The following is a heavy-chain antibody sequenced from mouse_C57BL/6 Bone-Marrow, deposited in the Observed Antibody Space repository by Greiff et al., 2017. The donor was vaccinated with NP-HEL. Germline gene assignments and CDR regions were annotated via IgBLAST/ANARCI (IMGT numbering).Heavy chain of an antibody. CDR2: ISTYYGDA. V-gene: IGHV1-67*01. J-gene: IGHJ4*01. CDR3: ARRNYYGSLYYYAMDY. Sequence: QVHVKQSGPELVRPGVSVKISCKGSGYTFTDYAMHWVKQSHAKSLEWIGVISTYYGDASYNQKFKDKATMTVDKSSSTAYMELARLTSEDSAVYYCARRNYYGSLYYYAMDYWGQGTSVTVSS. CDR1: GYTFTDYA. D-gene: IGHD1-1*01.